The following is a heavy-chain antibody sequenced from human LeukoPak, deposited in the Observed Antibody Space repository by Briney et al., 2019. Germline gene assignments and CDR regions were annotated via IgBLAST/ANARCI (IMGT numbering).Heavy chain of an antibody. V-gene: IGHV3-30*02. CDR3: AKGGDSGSYLAPFDY. Sequence: PGGSLRLSCAASGFTFSSYGMHWVRQAPGKGLEWVAFIRYDGSNKYYADSVKGRFTISRDNSKNTLYLQMNSLRAEDTAVYYCAKGGDSGSYLAPFDYWGQGTLVTVSS. CDR2: IRYDGSNK. D-gene: IGHD1-26*01. CDR1: GFTFSSYG. J-gene: IGHJ4*02.